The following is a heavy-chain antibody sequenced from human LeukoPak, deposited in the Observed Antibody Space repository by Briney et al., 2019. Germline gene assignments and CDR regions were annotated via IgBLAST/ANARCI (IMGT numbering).Heavy chain of an antibody. CDR2: INHSGST. CDR1: GGSFSGYY. Sequence: SETLSLTCAVYGGSFSGYYWSWIRQPPGKGLEWIGEINHSGSTNYNPSLKSRVTISVDTSKNQFSLKLSSVTAADTAVYYCARHGYDFWSGLGHSGKNAFDIWGQGTMVTVSS. D-gene: IGHD3-3*01. CDR3: ARHGYDFWSGLGHSGKNAFDI. J-gene: IGHJ3*02. V-gene: IGHV4-34*01.